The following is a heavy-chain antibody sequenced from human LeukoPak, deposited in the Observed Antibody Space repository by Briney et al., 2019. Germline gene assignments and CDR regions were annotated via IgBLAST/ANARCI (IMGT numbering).Heavy chain of an antibody. J-gene: IGHJ4*02. D-gene: IGHD3-22*01. CDR2: IYTSGST. CDR1: GGSISSGSYY. CDR3: ARDSPNYYDSSGYYTESPFDS. Sequence: PSETLSLTCTVSGGSISSGSYYWNWIRQPAGKGLEWIGRIYTSGSTNYNPSLKSRVTISVDTSKNQFSLKLSSVTAAATAVYYCARDSPNYYDSSGYYTESPFDSWGQGTLVTVSS. V-gene: IGHV4-61*02.